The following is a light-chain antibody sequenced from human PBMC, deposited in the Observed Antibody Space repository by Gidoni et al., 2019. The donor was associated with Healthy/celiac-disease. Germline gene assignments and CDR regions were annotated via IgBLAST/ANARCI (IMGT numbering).Light chain of an antibody. J-gene: IGKJ3*01. CDR2: AAS. CDR3: QQCYSTLFT. V-gene: IGKV1-39*01. Sequence: DIQMTQSPSSLSASVGDRVTITCRASQSISSYLNWDQQKPGKAPKLLIYAASSLQSGVPSRFSGSGSGTDFTLTISSLQPEDFATYYCQQCYSTLFTFXPXTKVDIK. CDR1: QSISSY.